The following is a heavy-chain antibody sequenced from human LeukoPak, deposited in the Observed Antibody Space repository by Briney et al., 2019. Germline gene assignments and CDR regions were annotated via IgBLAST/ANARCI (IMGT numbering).Heavy chain of an antibody. CDR2: INHSGST. CDR3: ARRPTPYDILTGYYRRVRILGTPKSDAFDI. CDR1: GGSFSGYY. Sequence: SETLSLTCAVYGGSFSGYYWSWIRQPPGKGLEWIGEINHSGSTNYNPSLKSRVTISVDTSKNQFSLKLSSVTAADTAVYYCARRPTPYDILTGYYRRVRILGTPKSDAFDIWGQGTMVTVSS. V-gene: IGHV4-34*01. J-gene: IGHJ3*02. D-gene: IGHD3-9*01.